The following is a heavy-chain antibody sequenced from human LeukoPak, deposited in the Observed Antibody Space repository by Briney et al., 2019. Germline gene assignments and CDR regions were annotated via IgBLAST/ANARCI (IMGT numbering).Heavy chain of an antibody. CDR1: GFTFDDYA. CDR3: ARVGWPHCKSETCTRRGLYFDI. Sequence: QAGGSLRLSGAASGFTFDDYAMHWVRQAPGKGLEWVSGISWNSGSIGYADSVKGRFTISRDSAKSALFLQMNSLRVEDTAIYYCARVGWPHCKSETCTRRGLYFDIWGQGSLVAVSS. D-gene: IGHD2/OR15-2a*01. J-gene: IGHJ4*02. V-gene: IGHV3-9*01. CDR2: ISWNSGSI.